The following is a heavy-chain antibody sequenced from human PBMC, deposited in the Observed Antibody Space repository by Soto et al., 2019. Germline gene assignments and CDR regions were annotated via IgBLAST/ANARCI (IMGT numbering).Heavy chain of an antibody. CDR2: VNPSGGHT. CDR3: ARGGHVVVVTAALDY. Sequence: QVQLMQSGAEVKKPGASVKVSCKASGDTFTNYYIHWVRQAPGQGLEWMGTVNPSGGHTTYAQHSLGRVTMTRDTATSTLYMELTSLTSDETAVYYCARGGHVVVVTAALDYWGQGTLVTVSS. D-gene: IGHD2-21*02. V-gene: IGHV1-46*01. J-gene: IGHJ4*02. CDR1: GDTFTNYY.